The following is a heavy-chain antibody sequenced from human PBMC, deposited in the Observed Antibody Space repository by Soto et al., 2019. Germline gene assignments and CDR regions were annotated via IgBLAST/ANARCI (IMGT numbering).Heavy chain of an antibody. CDR2: IYYSGST. D-gene: IGHD3-16*01. V-gene: IGHV4-59*08. CDR1: GGSISSYY. Sequence: SETLSLTCTVSGGSISSYYWSWIRQPPGKGLEWIGYIYYSGSTNYNPSLKSRVTISVDTSKNQFSLKLSSVTAADTAVYYCARQRGYDYIWGSWYNDAFDIWGQGTMVTVSS. CDR3: ARQRGYDYIWGSWYNDAFDI. J-gene: IGHJ3*02.